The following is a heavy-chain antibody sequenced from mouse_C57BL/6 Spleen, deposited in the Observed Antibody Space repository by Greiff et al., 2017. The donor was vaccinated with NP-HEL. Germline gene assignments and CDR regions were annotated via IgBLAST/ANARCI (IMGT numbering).Heavy chain of an antibody. CDR3: ARVEGLGRGYFDY. D-gene: IGHD4-1*01. CDR1: GFTFSDYY. V-gene: IGHV5-16*01. J-gene: IGHJ2*01. CDR2: INYDGSST. Sequence: EVMLVESEGGLVQPGSSMKLSCTASGFTFSDYYMAWVRQVPEKGLEWVANINYDGSSTYYLDSLKSRFIISRDNAKNILYLQMSSLKSEDTATYYCARVEGLGRGYFDYWGQGTTLTVSS.